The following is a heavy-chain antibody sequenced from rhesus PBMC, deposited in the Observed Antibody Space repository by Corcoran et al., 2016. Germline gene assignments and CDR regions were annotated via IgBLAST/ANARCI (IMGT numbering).Heavy chain of an antibody. CDR3: AALQLLGAFDS. CDR2: IKGGGNSP. D-gene: IGHD1-26*01. Sequence: EVQWVESGGGLVQPGGSLRLSCVASGFTFSSYGMSWVRQAPGKELEWFSYIKGGGNSPYYTDSVRGRFTVSRDNSRNTLSLQMNSLRPEDTAVYYCAALQLLGAFDSWGQGVLVTVSS. J-gene: IGHJ4*01. CDR1: GFTFSSYG. V-gene: IGHV3S5*01.